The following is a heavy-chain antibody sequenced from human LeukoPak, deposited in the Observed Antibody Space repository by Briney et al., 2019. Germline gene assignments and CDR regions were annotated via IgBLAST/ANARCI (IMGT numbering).Heavy chain of an antibody. D-gene: IGHD2-15*01. CDR3: ARDLCSGGSCYEDY. J-gene: IGHJ4*02. V-gene: IGHV1-2*02. CDR2: INPNSGGT. CDR1: GYTFTGYY. Sequence: GASVKVSCKAPGYTFTGYYMHWVRQAPGQGLEWMGWINPNSGGTNYAQKFQGRVTMTRDTSISTAYMELSRLRSDDTAVYYCARDLCSGGSCYEDYWGQGTLVTVSS.